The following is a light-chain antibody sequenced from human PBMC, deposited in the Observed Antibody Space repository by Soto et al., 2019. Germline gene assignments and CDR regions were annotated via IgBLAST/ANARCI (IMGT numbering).Light chain of an antibody. Sequence: DLQMTQSPSTLSASVGDRVTITCRASQSISSWLAWYQQKPGKAPKLLIYKASTLKSGVPSRFSGSGPGTEFTLTISSLQPDDFATYYCQHYNSYSEAFGQGTKVDIK. J-gene: IGKJ1*01. CDR3: QHYNSYSEA. CDR1: QSISSW. CDR2: KAS. V-gene: IGKV1-5*03.